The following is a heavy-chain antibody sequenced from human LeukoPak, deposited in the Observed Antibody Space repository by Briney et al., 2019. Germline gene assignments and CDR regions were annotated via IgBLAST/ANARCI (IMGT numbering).Heavy chain of an antibody. V-gene: IGHV3-30*02. CDR1: GFNFNTYW. Sequence: PGGSLRLSCAASGFNFNTYWMSWVRQAPGKGLEWVAFIRYDGSNKYYADSVKGRFTISRDNSKNTLYLQMNSLRAEDTAVYYCAKESPSYSYGQGTKDLDYWGQGTLVTVSS. CDR2: IRYDGSNK. CDR3: AKESPSYSYGQGTKDLDY. J-gene: IGHJ4*02. D-gene: IGHD5-18*01.